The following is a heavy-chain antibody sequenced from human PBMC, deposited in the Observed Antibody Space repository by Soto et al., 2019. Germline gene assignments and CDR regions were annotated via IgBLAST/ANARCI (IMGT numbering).Heavy chain of an antibody. CDR2: VSGSGGTT. D-gene: IGHD3-10*01. J-gene: IGHJ4*02. CDR3: AKDRHYGSGTYSDSYLDY. CDR1: GFTFNSYA. V-gene: IGHV3-23*01. Sequence: EVQLLESGGGLVQPGGSLRLSCGGSGFTFNSYAMTWVRQAPGKGLEWVSAVSGSGGTTYYANSVKGRFTIFRDQSKVTLYLQMTSLRAEDTAIYYCAKDRHYGSGTYSDSYLDYWGQGTLVTVSS.